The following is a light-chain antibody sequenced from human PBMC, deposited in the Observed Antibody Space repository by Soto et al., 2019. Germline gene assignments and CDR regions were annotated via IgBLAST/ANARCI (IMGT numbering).Light chain of an antibody. Sequence: QSVLTQSPSASASLGASVKLTCTLSSGHSSYAIAWHQQQPEKGPRYLMKLNSDGSHSKGDGIPDRFSGSSSGAERYRTISSLQAEDEADYYCQTWGTGIQGVFGGGTKLTVL. CDR1: SGHSSYA. J-gene: IGLJ2*01. CDR2: LNSDGSH. V-gene: IGLV4-69*01. CDR3: QTWGTGIQGV.